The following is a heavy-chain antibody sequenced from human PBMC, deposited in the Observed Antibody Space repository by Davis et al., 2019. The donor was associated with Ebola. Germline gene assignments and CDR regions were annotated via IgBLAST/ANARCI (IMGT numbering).Heavy chain of an antibody. CDR2: INHSGST. V-gene: IGHV4-34*01. J-gene: IGHJ4*02. CDR3: ARGRRYSYGPPRY. Sequence: MPSETLSLTCAVYGGSFSGYYWSWIRQPPGKGLEWIGEINHSGSTNYNPSLKSRVIISVDTSKNQFSLKLSSVTAADTAVYYCARGRRYSYGPPRYWGQGTLVTVSS. D-gene: IGHD5-18*01. CDR1: GGSFSGYY.